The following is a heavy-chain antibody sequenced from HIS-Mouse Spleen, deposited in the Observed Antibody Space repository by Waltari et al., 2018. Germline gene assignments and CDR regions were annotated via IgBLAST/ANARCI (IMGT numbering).Heavy chain of an antibody. D-gene: IGHD1-26*01. CDR3: VVSGS. J-gene: IGHJ3*01. CDR1: GVTLMSYG. V-gene: IGHV3-30*03. CDR2: ISYDGSNK. Sequence: QVQLVESGGGLFQPGRSLILSCSAPGVTLMSYGMHWVRQAPGKGLEWVAVISYDGSNKYYADSVKGRFTISRDNSKNTLYLQMNSLRAEDTAVYYCVVSGSWGQGTMVTVSS.